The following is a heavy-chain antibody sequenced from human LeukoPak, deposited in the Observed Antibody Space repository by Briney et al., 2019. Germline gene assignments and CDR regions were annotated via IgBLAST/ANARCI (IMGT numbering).Heavy chain of an antibody. CDR2: ISWDGGTR. D-gene: IGHD2-15*01. CDR3: AKGMVVAAALDY. Sequence: GGSLRLSCAASGFTFDDYTIHWVRQAPGKGLGWVSLISWDGGTRYYADSVQGRFTISRDNSKNSLYLQMNSLRTEDTALYYCAKGMVVAAALDYWGQGTPVTVSS. J-gene: IGHJ4*02. CDR1: GFTFDDYT. V-gene: IGHV3-43*01.